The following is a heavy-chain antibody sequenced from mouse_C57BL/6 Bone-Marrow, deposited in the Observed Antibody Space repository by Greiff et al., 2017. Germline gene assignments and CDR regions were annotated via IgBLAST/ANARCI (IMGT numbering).Heavy chain of an antibody. CDR1: GFNIKDDY. D-gene: IGHD1-1*01. CDR3: TTGFITTVVALYYFDY. V-gene: IGHV14-4*01. Sequence: EVQLQQSGAQLVRPGASVKLSCTASGFNIKDDYMHWVKQRPEQGLEWIGWIDPENGDTEYASKFQGKATITADTSSNTAYLQLSSLTSEDTAVYYCTTGFITTVVALYYFDYWGQGTTLTVSS. CDR2: IDPENGDT. J-gene: IGHJ2*01.